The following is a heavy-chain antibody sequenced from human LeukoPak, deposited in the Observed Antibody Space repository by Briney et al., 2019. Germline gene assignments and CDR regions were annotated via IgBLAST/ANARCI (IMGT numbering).Heavy chain of an antibody. V-gene: IGHV3-30-3*01. CDR1: GFTFSSYA. Sequence: GGSLRLSCAASGFTFSSYAMHWVRQAPGKRLEWVAVISYDGSNKYYADSVKGRFTISRDNSKNTLYLQMNSLRAEDTAVYYCARAYHYYDSSGYGYNYYYGMDVWGQGTTVTVSS. CDR2: ISYDGSNK. D-gene: IGHD3-22*01. CDR3: ARAYHYYDSSGYGYNYYYGMDV. J-gene: IGHJ6*02.